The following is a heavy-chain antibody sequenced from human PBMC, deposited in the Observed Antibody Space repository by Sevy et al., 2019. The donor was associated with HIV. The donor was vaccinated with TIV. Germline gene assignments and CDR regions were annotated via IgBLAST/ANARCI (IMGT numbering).Heavy chain of an antibody. CDR3: ATSQPQDSSSWCYFDY. CDR1: GGSISSSNW. CDR2: IYHSGST. V-gene: IGHV4-4*02. J-gene: IGHJ4*02. D-gene: IGHD6-13*01. Sequence: SETLSLTCAVSGGSISSSNWWSWVRQPPGKGLEWIGEIYHSGSTNYNPSLKSRVTISVDKSKNQFSLKLSSVTAADTAVYYCATSQPQDSSSWCYFDYWGQGTLVTVSS.